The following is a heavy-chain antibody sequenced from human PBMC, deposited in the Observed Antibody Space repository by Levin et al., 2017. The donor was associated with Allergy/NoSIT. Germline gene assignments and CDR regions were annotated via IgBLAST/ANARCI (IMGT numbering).Heavy chain of an antibody. CDR1: GGSIHTYY. Sequence: SETLSLTCTVSGGSIHTYYWSWLRQPPGKGLEWIGFIYYRGNTNYNSSLKGRAAISVDTSKNLFSLNLNSVTAADTAVYFCARGAWDYYYMDVWGKGTTVSVSS. J-gene: IGHJ6*03. CDR2: IYYRGNT. CDR3: ARGAWDYYYMDV. D-gene: IGHD3-16*01. V-gene: IGHV4-59*01.